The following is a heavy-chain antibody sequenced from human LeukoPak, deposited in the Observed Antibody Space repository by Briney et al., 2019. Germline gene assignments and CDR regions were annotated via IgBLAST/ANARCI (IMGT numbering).Heavy chain of an antibody. CDR2: MYYSGST. D-gene: IGHD4-17*01. Sequence: SETLSLTCTVSGGSISSYYWSWIRQPPGEGLEWIGYMYYSGSTNYNPSLKSRVTISVDTSKNQFSLKLSSVTAADTAVYYCARDNGYGDGGRYFDYWGQGTLVTVSS. CDR3: ARDNGYGDGGRYFDY. V-gene: IGHV4-59*01. CDR1: GGSISSYY. J-gene: IGHJ4*02.